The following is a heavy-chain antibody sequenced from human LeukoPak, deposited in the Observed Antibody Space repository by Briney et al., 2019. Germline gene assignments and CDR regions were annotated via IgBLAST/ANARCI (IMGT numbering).Heavy chain of an antibody. V-gene: IGHV1-2*02. D-gene: IGHD6-19*01. CDR3: ARGSFRSRGIAVAGSSDY. CDR2: INPNSGGT. CDR1: GYTFTGYY. Sequence: AASVKVSCKASGYTFTGYYMHWVRQAPGQGLEWMGWINPNSGGTNYAQKFQGRVTMTRDTSISTAYMELSRLRSDDTAVYYCARGSFRSRGIAVAGSSDYWGQGTLVTVSS. J-gene: IGHJ4*02.